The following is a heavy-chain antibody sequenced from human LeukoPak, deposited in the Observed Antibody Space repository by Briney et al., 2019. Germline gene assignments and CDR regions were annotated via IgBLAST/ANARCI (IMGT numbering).Heavy chain of an antibody. V-gene: IGHV1-8*02. CDR2: MNPNSGNT. Sequence: ASVKVSCKASGYTFTGYYMHWVRQATGQGLEWMGWMNPNSGNTGYAQKFQGRVTMTRNTSISTAYMELSSLRSEDTAVYYCARGTRSWYSSGWYYWGQGTLVTVSS. J-gene: IGHJ4*02. CDR1: GYTFTGYY. CDR3: ARGTRSWYSSGWYY. D-gene: IGHD6-19*01.